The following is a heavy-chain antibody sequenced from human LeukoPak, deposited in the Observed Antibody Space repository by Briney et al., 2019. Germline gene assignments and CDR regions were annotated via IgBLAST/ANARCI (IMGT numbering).Heavy chain of an antibody. Sequence: PSETLSLTCTVSGGSISSYYRSWIRQPPGKGLEWIGYIYYSGSTNYNPSLKVRVTITVDTSKNQFSLKLSSVTAADTAVYYCASAPLYGGFDYWGQGTLVTVSS. CDR2: IYYSGST. V-gene: IGHV4-59*01. D-gene: IGHD4-23*01. CDR3: ASAPLYGGFDY. CDR1: GGSISSYY. J-gene: IGHJ4*02.